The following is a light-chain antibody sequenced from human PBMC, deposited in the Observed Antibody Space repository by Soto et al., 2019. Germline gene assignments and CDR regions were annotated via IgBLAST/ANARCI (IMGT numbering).Light chain of an antibody. CDR2: GAS. Sequence: EIVMTQSPATLSVSPGERASLSCRASQTVGINLAWYQHRPGQASRLLIYGASTRATGIPARFSGSGSGTEFTLTISSLQSEDFAVCYCQQYDNWPPWTFGQGTKVDIK. J-gene: IGKJ1*01. CDR3: QQYDNWPPWT. CDR1: QTVGIN. V-gene: IGKV3-15*01.